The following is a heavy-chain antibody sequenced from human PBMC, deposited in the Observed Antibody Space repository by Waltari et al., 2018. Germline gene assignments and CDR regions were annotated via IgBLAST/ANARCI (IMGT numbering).Heavy chain of an antibody. CDR1: GGSSSSDY. J-gene: IGHJ3*02. CDR2: IYYSGST. Sequence: QVQLQESGPGLVKPSETLSLSCPVSGGSSSSDYWRGVRQPPGKGLEWIGYIYYSGSTNYNPSLKSRVTISVDTSKNQFSLKLSSVTAADTAVYYFARDLGLSDAFDIWGQGTMVTVSS. CDR3: ARDLGLSDAFDI. V-gene: IGHV4-59*01. D-gene: IGHD6-19*01.